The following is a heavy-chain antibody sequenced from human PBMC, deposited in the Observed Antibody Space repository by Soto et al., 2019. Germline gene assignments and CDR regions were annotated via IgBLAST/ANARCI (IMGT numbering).Heavy chain of an antibody. V-gene: IGHV1-18*04. CDR3: ARDRVRYDSSGLHGY. J-gene: IGHJ4*02. CDR2: ISAYNGNT. D-gene: IGHD3-22*01. CDR1: GYTFTSYG. Sequence: QVQLVQSGAEVKKPGASVKVSCKASGYTFTSYGISWVRQAPGQGLEWMGWISAYNGNTNYAQKLQGRVTMTTDTSTSTADMELRSLRSDDTAVYYCARDRVRYDSSGLHGYWGQGTLVTVSS.